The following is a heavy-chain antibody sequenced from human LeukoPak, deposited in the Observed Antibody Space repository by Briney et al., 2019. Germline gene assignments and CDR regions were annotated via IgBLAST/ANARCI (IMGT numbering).Heavy chain of an antibody. V-gene: IGHV4-4*07. Sequence: PSETLSLTWTVSGGSISSYYWSWIRQPAGKGLEWIGRIYISGSTNYNPSLKSRVTMSVDTSKNQFSLKLSSVTAADTAVYYCARDWRYSSRWPLPAPGWFDPWGQGTLVTVSS. D-gene: IGHD6-13*01. J-gene: IGHJ5*02. CDR2: IYISGST. CDR3: ARDWRYSSRWPLPAPGWFDP. CDR1: GGSISSYY.